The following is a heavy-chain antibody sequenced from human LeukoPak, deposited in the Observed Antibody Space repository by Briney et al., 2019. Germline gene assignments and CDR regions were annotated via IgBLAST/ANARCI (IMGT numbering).Heavy chain of an antibody. Sequence: GGSLRLSCAASGFTFSGYGMDWVRQAPGKGLEWVAFIRNDGSNKYYADSVKGRFTISRDNSKNTLYLQMNRLRPEDTAVYYCAKHVAGYYFDYWGQGTLVTVSS. D-gene: IGHD3-22*01. CDR3: AKHVAGYYFDY. CDR2: IRNDGSNK. CDR1: GFTFSGYG. J-gene: IGHJ4*02. V-gene: IGHV3-30*02.